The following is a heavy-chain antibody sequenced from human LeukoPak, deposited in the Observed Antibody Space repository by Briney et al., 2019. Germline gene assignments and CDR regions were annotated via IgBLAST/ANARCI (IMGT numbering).Heavy chain of an antibody. CDR1: GGSISSSSYY. V-gene: IGHV4-39*07. Sequence: SETLSLTCTVSGGSISSSSYYWGWIRQPPGKGLDWIASISYSGSTYYNPSLKSRVTVSVDTSKNQFSLKLSSVTAADTAVYYCARGAGNYYFYGMDVWGQGTMVTVSS. J-gene: IGHJ6*02. CDR3: ARGAGNYYFYGMDV. CDR2: ISYSGST.